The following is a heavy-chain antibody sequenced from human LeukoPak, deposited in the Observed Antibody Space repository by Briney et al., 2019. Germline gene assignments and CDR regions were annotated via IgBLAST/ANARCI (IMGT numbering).Heavy chain of an antibody. J-gene: IGHJ4*02. Sequence: GGSLRLSRAASGFTFSSYAMSWVRQAPGKGLEWVSAISGSGGSTYYADSVKGRFTISRDNSKNTLYLQMNSLRAEDTAVYYCANLEISQVAAQDYWGQGTLVTVSS. CDR3: ANLEISQVAAQDY. V-gene: IGHV3-23*01. D-gene: IGHD6-6*01. CDR1: GFTFSSYA. CDR2: ISGSGGST.